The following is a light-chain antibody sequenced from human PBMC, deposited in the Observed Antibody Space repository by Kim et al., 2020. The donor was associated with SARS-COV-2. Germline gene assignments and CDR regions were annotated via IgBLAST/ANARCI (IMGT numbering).Light chain of an antibody. CDR3: SSRDGSKWV. CDR2: GEH. V-gene: IGLV3-19*01. J-gene: IGLJ3*02. Sequence: SVALGPTVQITCRGDSLRSYYANWYQQKPRQAPVLVIYGEHNRPSGIPDRISGSSSGNTASLTITGAQAEDEADYYCSSRDGSKWVFGGGTKLTVL. CDR1: SLRSYY.